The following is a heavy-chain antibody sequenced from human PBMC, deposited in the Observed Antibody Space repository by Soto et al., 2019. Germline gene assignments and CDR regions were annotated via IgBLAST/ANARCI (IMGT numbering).Heavy chain of an antibody. V-gene: IGHV1-18*01. CDR3: ARDLGYCRCGTCQREWFDP. Sequence: QVQLVQSGAEVKKPGTSVKVSCTASGYTFSSHGISWVRLAAGQGLQWIGWVSGDNANTNYAQSLQGRVTMTTDTSTNTGHMELRSLRSDDSSEYYCARDLGYCRCGTCQREWFDPWCQGTLVIVSS. J-gene: IGHJ5*02. D-gene: IGHD2-15*01. CDR1: GYTFSSHG. CDR2: VSGDNANT.